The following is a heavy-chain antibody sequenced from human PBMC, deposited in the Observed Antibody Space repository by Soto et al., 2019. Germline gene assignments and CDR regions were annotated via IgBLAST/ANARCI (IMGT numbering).Heavy chain of an antibody. CDR2: ISGSGGST. Sequence: GGSLRLSCAASGFTFSSYAMSWVRQAPGKGLEWVSAISGSGGSTYYADSVKGRFTISRDNSKNTLYLQMNSLRAEDTAVYYCAKVCSKYSRVDIDYWGQGTLVTVSS. CDR3: AKVCSKYSRVDIDY. D-gene: IGHD6-6*01. CDR1: GFTFSSYA. V-gene: IGHV3-23*01. J-gene: IGHJ4*02.